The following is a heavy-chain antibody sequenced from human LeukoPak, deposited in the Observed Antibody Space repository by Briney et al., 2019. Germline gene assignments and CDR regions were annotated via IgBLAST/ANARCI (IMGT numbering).Heavy chain of an antibody. CDR1: GFTFSSYW. V-gene: IGHV3-7*01. D-gene: IGHD2-2*01. J-gene: IGHJ5*02. CDR3: ARDDCSSISCYHNWFDP. Sequence: AGGSLRLSCAASGFTFSSYWMSCVRQAPGKGLEWVANIKQDGSEKYYVDSVKGRFTISRDNAKNSLYLQMNSLRAEDTAVYYCARDDCSSISCYHNWFDPWGQGTLVTVSS. CDR2: IKQDGSEK.